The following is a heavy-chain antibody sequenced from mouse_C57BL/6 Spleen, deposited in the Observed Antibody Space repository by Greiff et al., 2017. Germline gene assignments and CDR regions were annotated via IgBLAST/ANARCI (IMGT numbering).Heavy chain of an antibody. Sequence: DVHLVESEGGLVQPGSSMKLSCTASGFTFSDYYMAWVRQVPERGLEWVANINYDGSSTYYLDSLKSRFIISRDNAKNILYLQMSSLKSEDTATYYCARVQNYEAMDYWGQGTSVTVSS. J-gene: IGHJ4*01. CDR2: INYDGSST. V-gene: IGHV5-16*01. CDR3: ARVQNYEAMDY. CDR1: GFTFSDYY.